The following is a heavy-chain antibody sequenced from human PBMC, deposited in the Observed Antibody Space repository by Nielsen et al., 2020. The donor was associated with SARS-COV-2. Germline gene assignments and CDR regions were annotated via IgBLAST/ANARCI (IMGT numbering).Heavy chain of an antibody. V-gene: IGHV7-4-1*02. CDR3: ARENSGPGGTASYGMDL. CDR2: IDTNIGKP. Sequence: ASVKVSCKASGYNFSRYPMNWVRQAPGQGLEWMGWIDTNIGKPTPAQGFTGRFVFSSDTSVSTASLQISTLRAEDTAVYYCARENSGPGGTASYGMDLWGQGTTVTVSS. J-gene: IGHJ6*02. CDR1: GYNFSRYP. D-gene: IGHD3-10*01.